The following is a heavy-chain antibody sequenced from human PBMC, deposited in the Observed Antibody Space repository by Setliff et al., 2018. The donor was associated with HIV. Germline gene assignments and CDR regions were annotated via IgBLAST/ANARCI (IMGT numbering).Heavy chain of an antibody. CDR2: IYD. D-gene: IGHD3-22*01. CDR3: SKAARDYYDSSGYYIGIDY. Sequence: SETLSLTCAVSGGSFNRNDWWSWVRQFPGKGLEWIGEIYDHNGFTISRDNSKSTLYLQMNSLRAEDTAVYYCSKAARDYYDSSGYYIGIDYWGRGTLVTVSS. CDR1: GGSFNRNDW. V-gene: IGHV4-4*02. J-gene: IGHJ4*02.